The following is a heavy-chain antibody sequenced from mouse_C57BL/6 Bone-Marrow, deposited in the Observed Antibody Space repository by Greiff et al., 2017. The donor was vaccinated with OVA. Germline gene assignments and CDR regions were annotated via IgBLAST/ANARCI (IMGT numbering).Heavy chain of an antibody. CDR2: IHPNSGST. V-gene: IGHV1-64*01. Sequence: VQLQQPGAELVKPGASVKLSCKASGYTFTSYWMHWVKQRPGQGLEWIGIIHPNSGSTNYNEKFKSKATLTVNKSSSTAYMQLSSLTSEDSAVFACESKEETTSVVATDYWGQGTTLTVSS. D-gene: IGHD1-1*01. J-gene: IGHJ2*01. CDR3: ESKEETTSVVATDY. CDR1: GYTFTSYW.